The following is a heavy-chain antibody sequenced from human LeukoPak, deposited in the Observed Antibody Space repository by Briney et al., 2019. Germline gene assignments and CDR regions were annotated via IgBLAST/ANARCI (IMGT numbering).Heavy chain of an antibody. CDR3: AKRGNPAVGHHYLDV. CDR1: GFTFSSYD. V-gene: IGHV3-23*01. D-gene: IGHD2-2*01. J-gene: IGHJ6*03. Sequence: TGGSLRLSCAASGFTFSSYDMSWVRQAPGKGLEWVSSITLSGGSTFYADSVMGRFTISRDNSQNTLYLQMNSLSAEDTAVYYCAKRGNPAVGHHYLDVWGKGTTVSVSS. CDR2: ITLSGGST.